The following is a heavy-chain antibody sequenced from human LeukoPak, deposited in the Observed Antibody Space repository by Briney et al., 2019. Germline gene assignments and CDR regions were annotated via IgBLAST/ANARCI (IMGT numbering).Heavy chain of an antibody. Sequence: GGSLRLSCAASGFTFSSYSMNWVRQAPGKGLEWVSYISSSGSTIYYADSVKGRFTISRDNAKNSLYLQMNSLRAEDTAVYYCARMSSGWYEAEYFQHWGQGTLVTVSS. V-gene: IGHV3-48*04. CDR3: ARMSSGWYEAEYFQH. CDR1: GFTFSSYS. CDR2: ISSSGSTI. D-gene: IGHD6-19*01. J-gene: IGHJ1*01.